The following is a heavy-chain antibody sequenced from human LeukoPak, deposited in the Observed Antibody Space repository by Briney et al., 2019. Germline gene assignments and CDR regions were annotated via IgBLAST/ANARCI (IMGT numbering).Heavy chain of an antibody. V-gene: IGHV3-23*01. J-gene: IGHJ4*02. D-gene: IGHD1-26*01. CDR3: ARDGAKWELLIAYYFDY. CDR2: ISGSGGST. Sequence: GGSLRLSCAASGFTFSSYGMSWVRQAPGKGLEWVSAISGSGGSTYYADSVKGRFTISRDNSKNTLYLQMNSLRAEDTAVYYCARDGAKWELLIAYYFDYWGQGTLVTVSS. CDR1: GFTFSSYG.